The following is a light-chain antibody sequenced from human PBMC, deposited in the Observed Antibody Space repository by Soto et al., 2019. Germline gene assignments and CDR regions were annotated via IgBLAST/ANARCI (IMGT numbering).Light chain of an antibody. J-gene: IGLJ3*02. CDR2: FDD. Sequence: QSVLTQPPSVSAAPRQRVTISCSGSSSNIGNNAVNWYQQVPGKAPKLLVHFDDRVASGVSDRFSGSKSGTSASLAISELQSEDEADYYCASWDVSLNGPLFGGGTKLTVL. CDR1: SSNIGNNA. CDR3: ASWDVSLNGPL. V-gene: IGLV1-36*01.